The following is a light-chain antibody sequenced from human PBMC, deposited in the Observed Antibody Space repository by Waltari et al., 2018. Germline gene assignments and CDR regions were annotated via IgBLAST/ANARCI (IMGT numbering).Light chain of an antibody. Sequence: DIQMTQSPSSLSASVGDRVTIPCRPSQTIGTYLNWYQQKPGKAPKLLIYKASILGSGVPSRFSGSGSGTEFTLTINSLQPDDFATYYCQQYNLYSETFGQGTKVEVK. CDR2: KAS. V-gene: IGKV1-5*03. J-gene: IGKJ1*01. CDR3: QQYNLYSET. CDR1: QTIGTY.